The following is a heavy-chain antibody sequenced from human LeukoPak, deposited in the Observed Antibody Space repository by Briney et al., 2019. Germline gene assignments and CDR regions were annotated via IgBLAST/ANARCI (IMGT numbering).Heavy chain of an antibody. D-gene: IGHD3-10*01. CDR3: ARDRGGRHYLDY. Sequence: GGSLRLSCAASGFTFSNHGMHWVRQAPGKGLEWVAVIWYDGSNEYYLDSVKGRFTISRDNSKNTLYLQMNSLRAEDTAVYYCARDRGGRHYLDYWGQGTLVAVSS. CDR1: GFTFSNHG. J-gene: IGHJ4*02. V-gene: IGHV3-33*01. CDR2: IWYDGSNE.